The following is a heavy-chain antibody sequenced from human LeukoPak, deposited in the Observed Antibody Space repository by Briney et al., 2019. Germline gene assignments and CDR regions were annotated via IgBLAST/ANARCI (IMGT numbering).Heavy chain of an antibody. CDR2: IYYSGST. Sequence: SETLSLTCSVSGGSINSYYWAWIRQSPGKGPEWIGHIYYSGSTYYNPSLESRVTISVDTSKTQFSLRLSSVTAADTAVYYCARVVAAYYGLDAWGQGTTVTVSS. CDR1: GGSINSYY. D-gene: IGHD6-13*01. V-gene: IGHV4-59*01. J-gene: IGHJ6*02. CDR3: ARVVAAYYGLDA.